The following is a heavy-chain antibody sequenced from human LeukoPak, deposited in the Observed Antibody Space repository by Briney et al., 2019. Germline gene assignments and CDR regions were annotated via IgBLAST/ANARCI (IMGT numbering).Heavy chain of an antibody. CDR1: GCTFSSYA. V-gene: IGHV1-69*05. CDR3: ARSPAEYSSSYFDY. CDR2: IIPIFGTA. Sequence: AVKVTCKCSGCTFSSYAIRWVRQPPGQGLAWMGGIIPIFGTANYAQKFQGRVKITTDESTSTAYMELSSLRSEDTAVYYCARSPAEYSSSYFDYWGQGTLVTVSS. D-gene: IGHD6-6*01. J-gene: IGHJ4*02.